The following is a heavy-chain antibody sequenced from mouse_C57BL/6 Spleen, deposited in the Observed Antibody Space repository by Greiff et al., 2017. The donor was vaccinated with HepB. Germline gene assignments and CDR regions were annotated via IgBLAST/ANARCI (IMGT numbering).Heavy chain of an antibody. Sequence: EVQLQQSGPELVKPGASVKISCKASGYSFTDYNMNWVKQSNGKSLEWIGVINPNYGTTSYNQKFKGKATLTVDQSSSTAYMQLNRLTSEDSAVYYCARRELISTLDAMDDWGQGTSVTVSS. V-gene: IGHV1-39*01. CDR1: GYSFTDYN. CDR2: INPNYGTT. CDR3: ARRELISTLDAMDD. D-gene: IGHD1-1*01. J-gene: IGHJ4*01.